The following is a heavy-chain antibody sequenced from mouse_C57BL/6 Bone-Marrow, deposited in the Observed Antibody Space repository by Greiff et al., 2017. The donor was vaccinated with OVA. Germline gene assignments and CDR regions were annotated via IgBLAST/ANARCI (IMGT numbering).Heavy chain of an antibody. CDR1: GYSFTGYY. CDR2: INPSTGGT. V-gene: IGHV1-42*01. D-gene: IGHD1-1*01. CDR3: ARRITTVVASDY. Sequence: EVQLQQSGPELVKPGASVKISCKASGYSFTGYYMNWVKQSPEKSLEWIGEINPSTGGTTYNQKFKAKATLTVDKSSSTAYMQLKSLTSEDSAVYYCARRITTVVASDYWGQGTTLTVSS. J-gene: IGHJ2*01.